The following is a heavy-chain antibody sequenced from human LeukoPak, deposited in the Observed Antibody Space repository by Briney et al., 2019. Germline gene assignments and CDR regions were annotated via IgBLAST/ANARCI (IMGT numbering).Heavy chain of an antibody. J-gene: IGHJ4*02. CDR1: GYKFTNYW. CDR3: ARALRTGQGDYVPVL. D-gene: IGHD4-17*01. Sequence: GESLKISCKASGYKFTNYWIGWVRQMPGKGLEWMTIIYPGDSETRYSPSFQGQVTISADKSIGTMYLQWSSLKASDTAMYYCARALRTGQGDYVPVLWGQGTLVIVSP. V-gene: IGHV5-51*01. CDR2: IYPGDSET.